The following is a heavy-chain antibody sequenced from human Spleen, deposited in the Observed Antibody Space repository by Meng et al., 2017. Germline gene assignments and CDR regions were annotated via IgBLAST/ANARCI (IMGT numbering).Heavy chain of an antibody. CDR1: GYTFIGYY. CDR3: ARGIYDSSGYYYVGGYYFDY. J-gene: IGHJ4*02. D-gene: IGHD3-22*01. Sequence: ASVKVSCKASGYTFIGYYIHWVRQAPGQGLEWMGWINPNSGNTNYAQKLQGRVTMTTDTSTSTAYMELRSLRSDDTAVYYCARGIYDSSGYYYVGGYYFDYWGQGTLVTVSS. V-gene: IGHV1-18*04. CDR2: INPNSGNT.